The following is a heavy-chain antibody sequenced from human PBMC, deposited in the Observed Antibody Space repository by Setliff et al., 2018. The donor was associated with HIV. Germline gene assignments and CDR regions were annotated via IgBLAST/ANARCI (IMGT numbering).Heavy chain of an antibody. CDR2: IGPRNADR. CDR3: ARQLSNSFDL. CDR1: GYTFSSNA. J-gene: IGHJ4*02. Sequence: GASVKVSCKASGYTFSSNALNWVRQAPGQGLEWMGWIGPRNADRRISQRFRGRVSLTRDTSISTAFLELSGLHSDDTAVYYCARQLSNSFDLWDQGALVTVSS. D-gene: IGHD1-1*01. V-gene: IGHV1-2*02.